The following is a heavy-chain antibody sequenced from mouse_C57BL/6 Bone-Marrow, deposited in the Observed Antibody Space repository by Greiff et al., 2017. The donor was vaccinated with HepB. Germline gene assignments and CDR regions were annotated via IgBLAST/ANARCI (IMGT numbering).Heavy chain of an antibody. J-gene: IGHJ3*01. D-gene: IGHD1-1*01. V-gene: IGHV5-6*02. CDR3: ARHALYYYGSSWFAY. Sequence: DVKLVESGGDLVKPGGSLKLSCAASGFTFSSYGMSWVRQTPDKRLEWVATISSGGSYTYYPDSVKGRFTISRDNAKNTLYLQMSSLKSEDTAMYYCARHALYYYGSSWFAYWGQGTLVTVSA. CDR2: ISSGGSYT. CDR1: GFTFSSYG.